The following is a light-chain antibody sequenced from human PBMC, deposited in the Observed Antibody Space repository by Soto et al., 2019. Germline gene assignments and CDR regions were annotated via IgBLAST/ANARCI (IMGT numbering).Light chain of an antibody. Sequence: QAVLTQPASVSGSPGQSITISCAGTSSDFGSYNRVSWYQQHPGKAPKLIIYEGSNRPSGISNRYSGSKSGNTASLTISGLQAEDEADYYCFSYAGGVTSVFGAGTKLTVL. J-gene: IGLJ1*01. CDR1: SSDFGSYNR. V-gene: IGLV2-23*01. CDR2: EGS. CDR3: FSYAGGVTSV.